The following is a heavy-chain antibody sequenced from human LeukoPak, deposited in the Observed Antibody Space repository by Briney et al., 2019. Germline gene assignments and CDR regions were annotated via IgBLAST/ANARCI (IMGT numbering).Heavy chain of an antibody. CDR2: IYYSGST. CDR1: GGSISSYY. Sequence: SETLSLTCTVSGGSISSYYWSWIRQPPGKGLEWIGYIYYSGSTNYNPSLKSRVTISVDTSKNQFSLKLSSVTAADTAVYYCAREVGTTGWFDPWGRGTLVTVSS. V-gene: IGHV4-59*01. J-gene: IGHJ5*02. D-gene: IGHD1-1*01. CDR3: AREVGTTGWFDP.